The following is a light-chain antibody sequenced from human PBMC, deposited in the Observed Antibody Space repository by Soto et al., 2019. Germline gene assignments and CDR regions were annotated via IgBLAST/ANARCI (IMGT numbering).Light chain of an antibody. CDR1: SGYVGTYSL. V-gene: IGLV2-23*02. J-gene: IGLJ1*01. Sequence: SALAQPASVSGSPGQSITISCTGASGYVGTYSLVSWYQHHPGKAPKLMIYDVSERPSGVPDRFSGSKSGNTASLTISGLQAEDEADYYCCSYAGTFYVFGTGTKVTV. CDR2: DVS. CDR3: CSYAGTFYV.